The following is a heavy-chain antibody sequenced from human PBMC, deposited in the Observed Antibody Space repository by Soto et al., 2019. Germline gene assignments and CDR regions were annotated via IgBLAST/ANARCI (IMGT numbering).Heavy chain of an antibody. CDR1: GGSISSSSYY. CDR2: IYYSGST. Sequence: PSETLSLTCTVSGGSISSSSYYWGWIRQPPGKGLEWIGSIYYSGSTYYNPSLKSRVTISVDTSKNQFSLKLSSVTAADTAVYYCARDTTLLSSAVLYDYWGQGTLVTVS. CDR3: ARDTTLLSSAVLYDY. V-gene: IGHV4-39*01. J-gene: IGHJ4*02. D-gene: IGHD6-19*01.